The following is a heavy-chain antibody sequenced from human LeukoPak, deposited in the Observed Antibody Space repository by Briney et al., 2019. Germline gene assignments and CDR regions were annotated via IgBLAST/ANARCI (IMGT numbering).Heavy chain of an antibody. J-gene: IGHJ4*02. CDR1: GASINSHF. Sequence: SETLSLTCTVSGASINSHFWSSIRQPPGKGLEWVGSIYYTGSSNYNPFLESRVTISVDTSKNQFSLKLSSVTAADTAVYYCARGRYYFDYWGQGTLVTVSS. CDR2: IYYTGSS. CDR3: ARGRYYFDY. V-gene: IGHV4-59*08.